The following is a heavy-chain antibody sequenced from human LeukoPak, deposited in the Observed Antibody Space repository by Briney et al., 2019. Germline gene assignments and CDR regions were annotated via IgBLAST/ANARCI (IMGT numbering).Heavy chain of an antibody. CDR3: ARDGGGNGPRDPYYYYMDV. V-gene: IGHV1-69*13. CDR1: GGTFSSYA. Sequence: SVKVSCKASGGTFSSYAISWVRQAPGQGLEWMGGIIPIFGTANYAQKFQGRVTITADESTSTAYMELSSLRSEDTAVYYCARDGGGNGPRDPYYYYMDVCGKGTTVTISS. D-gene: IGHD4-23*01. J-gene: IGHJ6*03. CDR2: IIPIFGTA.